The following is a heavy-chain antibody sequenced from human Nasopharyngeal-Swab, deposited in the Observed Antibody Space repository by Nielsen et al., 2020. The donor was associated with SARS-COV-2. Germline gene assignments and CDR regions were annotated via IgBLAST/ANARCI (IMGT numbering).Heavy chain of an antibody. CDR2: INSDGSTT. D-gene: IGHD6-19*01. V-gene: IGHV3-74*03. J-gene: IGHJ4*02. Sequence: RQPPGKGLVWVSRINSDGSTTMYADSVKGRFTISRDNAKDMLYLQMNSLRAEDTAVYYCARVPFYSSGWYGVDYFDYWGQGTLVTVSS. CDR3: ARVPFYSSGWYGVDYFDY.